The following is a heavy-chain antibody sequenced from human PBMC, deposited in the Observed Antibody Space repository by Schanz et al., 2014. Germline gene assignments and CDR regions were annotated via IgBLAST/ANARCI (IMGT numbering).Heavy chain of an antibody. CDR2: ISYDGSNK. CDR3: AKRNHDMQSLPLDY. V-gene: IGHV3-30*18. J-gene: IGHJ4*02. Sequence: QVQLVESGGGVVQPGRSLRLSCAASGFTFSSYGMHWVRQSPGKGLEWVALISYDGSNKYYADSVKGRFTISRDSSKNTLYLQMNSLRAEDTAVYYCAKRNHDMQSLPLDYWGQGTLVIVSS. CDR1: GFTFSSYG. D-gene: IGHD3-9*01.